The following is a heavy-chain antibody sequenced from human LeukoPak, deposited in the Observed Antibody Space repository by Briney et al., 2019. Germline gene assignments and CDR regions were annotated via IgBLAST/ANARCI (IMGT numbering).Heavy chain of an antibody. D-gene: IGHD5-12*01. Sequence: PSETLSLTCAVYGGSFSGYYWSWIRQPPGKGLEWIGYIYYSGSTNYNPSLKSRVTISVDTSKNQFSLKLSSVTAADTAVYYCARWGSGYDRTFFDIWGQGTMVTVSS. V-gene: IGHV4-59*01. CDR2: IYYSGST. CDR3: ARWGSGYDRTFFDI. CDR1: GGSFSGYY. J-gene: IGHJ3*02.